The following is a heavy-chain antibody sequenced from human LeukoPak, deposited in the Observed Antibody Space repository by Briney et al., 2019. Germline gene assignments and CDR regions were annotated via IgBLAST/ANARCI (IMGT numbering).Heavy chain of an antibody. CDR1: GGSISSYY. V-gene: IGHV4-59*12. D-gene: IGHD2-15*01. J-gene: IGHJ4*02. CDR2: ISYSGST. CDR3: ARRGRGGGRTYYFDY. Sequence: SETLSLACTVSGGSISSYYWIWIRQPPGKGLEWIGYISYSGSTYYNPSLKSRVTISVDTSKNQFSLKLSSVTAADTAVYYCARRGRGGGRTYYFDYWGQGTLVTVSS.